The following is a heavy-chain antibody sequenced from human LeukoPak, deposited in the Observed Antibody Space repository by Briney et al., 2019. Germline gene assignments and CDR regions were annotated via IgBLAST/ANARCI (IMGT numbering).Heavy chain of an antibody. J-gene: IGHJ4*02. V-gene: IGHV3-30*02. D-gene: IGHD6-13*01. CDR2: IRYDGSNK. CDR1: GFTFSSYG. CDR3: AKEGRYSSSWQYYFDY. Sequence: GGSLRLSCAASGFTFSSYGMHWVRQAPGKGLEWVAFIRYDGSNKYYADSVKGRFTISRDNSKNTLYLQMNSLRAEDTAVYYCAKEGRYSSSWQYYFDYWGQGTLVTVSS.